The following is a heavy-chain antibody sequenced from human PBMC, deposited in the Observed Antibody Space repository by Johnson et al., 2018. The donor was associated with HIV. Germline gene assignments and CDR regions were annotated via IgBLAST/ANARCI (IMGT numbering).Heavy chain of an antibody. CDR3: ARDSKARFPTITMIDAFDI. CDR2: ISGSGGST. V-gene: IGHV3-23*04. D-gene: IGHD3-22*01. CDR1: GFTFSSYA. J-gene: IGHJ3*02. Sequence: VQLVESGGGLVQPGGSLRLSCAASGFTFSSYAMSWVRQAPGKGLEWVSAISGSGGSTYYADSVKGRFTISRDNAKNSLYLQMNSLRAEDTAVYYCARDSKARFPTITMIDAFDIWGQGTMVTGSS.